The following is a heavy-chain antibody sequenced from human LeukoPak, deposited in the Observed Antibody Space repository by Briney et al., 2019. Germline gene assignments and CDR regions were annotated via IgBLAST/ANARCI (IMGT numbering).Heavy chain of an antibody. D-gene: IGHD3-10*01. Sequence: GASVKVSCKASGYTFTGYYMHWVRQAPGQGLEWMGWINPNSGGTNYAQKFQGRVTMTRDTSISTAYMELSRLRSDDTAVYYCARGWRATMVRGALDYWGQGTLVTVSS. CDR1: GYTFTGYY. CDR2: INPNSGGT. V-gene: IGHV1-2*02. CDR3: ARGWRATMVRGALDY. J-gene: IGHJ4*02.